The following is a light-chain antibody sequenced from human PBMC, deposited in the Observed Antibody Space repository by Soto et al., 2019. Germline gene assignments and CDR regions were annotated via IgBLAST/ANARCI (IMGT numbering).Light chain of an antibody. CDR3: SSYTSSSTYV. Sequence: LTQPASVSGSPGQSITISCTGTRSDVGGYNYVSWYQQHPGKAPKLMIYDVTNRPSGVSNRFSGSKSGNTASLTISGLQAEDEADYYCSSYTSSSTYVFGTGTKVTVL. CDR2: DVT. CDR1: RSDVGGYNY. V-gene: IGLV2-14*01. J-gene: IGLJ1*01.